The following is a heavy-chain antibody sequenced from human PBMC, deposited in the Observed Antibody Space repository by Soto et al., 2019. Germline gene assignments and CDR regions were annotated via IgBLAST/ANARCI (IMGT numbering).Heavy chain of an antibody. CDR2: ISGSGGST. J-gene: IGHJ6*02. CDR1: GFTFSSYA. Sequence: SLRLSCAASGFTFSSYAMSWVRQAPGKGLEWVSAISGSGGSTYYADSVKGRFTISRDNSKNTLYLQMNSLRAEDTAVYYCAKEVGYCSSTSCYLYYYYGMDVWGQGTTVTVSS. V-gene: IGHV3-23*01. CDR3: AKEVGYCSSTSCYLYYYYGMDV. D-gene: IGHD2-2*01.